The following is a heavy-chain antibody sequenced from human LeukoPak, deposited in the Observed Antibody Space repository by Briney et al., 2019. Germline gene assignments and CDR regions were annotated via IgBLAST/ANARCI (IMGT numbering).Heavy chain of an antibody. Sequence: ASVKVSCKASGYTFTSYDINWVRQATGQGLEWMGWMNPNSGNTGYAQKFQGRVTITRNTSISTAYMELSSLRSEDTAVYYCARDGLKPYYYDSSGYYYGGYWGQGTLVTVSS. CDR2: MNPNSGNT. CDR1: GYTFTSYD. D-gene: IGHD3-22*01. J-gene: IGHJ4*02. CDR3: ARDGLKPYYYDSSGYYYGGY. V-gene: IGHV1-8*03.